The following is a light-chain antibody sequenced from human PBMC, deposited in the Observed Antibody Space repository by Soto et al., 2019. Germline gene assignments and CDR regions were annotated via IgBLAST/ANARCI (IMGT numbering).Light chain of an antibody. CDR2: DTF. J-gene: IGKJ4*01. CDR3: QQRANWPPLT. V-gene: IGKV3-11*01. Sequence: EIVLTQYPATLSLSPGERATLSCRASRSIGSFLAWYQQKPGQAPRLLIYDTFNRATGIPARFSGSGSGTDFTLTISGLEPEDFAVYYCQQRANWPPLTFGGGTKVEI. CDR1: RSIGSF.